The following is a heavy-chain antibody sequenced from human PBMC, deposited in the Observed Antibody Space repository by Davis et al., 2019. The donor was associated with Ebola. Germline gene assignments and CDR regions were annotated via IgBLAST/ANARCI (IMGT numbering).Heavy chain of an antibody. CDR1: GFTFSDYY. CDR3: ARDLRGYYYYYGMDV. CDR2: ISSSGSTI. Sequence: GESLKISCAASGFTFSDYYMSWIRQAPGTGLEWVSYISSSGSTIYYADPVKGRFTISRDNAKNSLYLQMNSLRAEDTAVYYCARDLRGYYYYYGMDVWGQGTTVTVSS. V-gene: IGHV3-11*01. D-gene: IGHD6-13*01. J-gene: IGHJ6*02.